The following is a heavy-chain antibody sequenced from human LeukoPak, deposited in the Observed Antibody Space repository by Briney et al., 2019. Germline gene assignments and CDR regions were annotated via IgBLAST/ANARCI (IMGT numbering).Heavy chain of an antibody. J-gene: IGHJ3*02. D-gene: IGHD2-2*01. CDR3: ARPRYCSSTSCYEDDCDI. CDR1: GFTFTDYY. Sequence: PGGSLRLSCAASGFTFTDYYMSWIRQAPGKGLEWLSYISGSGTITYYGDSVKGRFTISRDNAKNSQYLQMNSLRAEDTAVYYCARPRYCSSTSCYEDDCDISGEGTMVTVSS. V-gene: IGHV3-11*04. CDR2: ISGSGTIT.